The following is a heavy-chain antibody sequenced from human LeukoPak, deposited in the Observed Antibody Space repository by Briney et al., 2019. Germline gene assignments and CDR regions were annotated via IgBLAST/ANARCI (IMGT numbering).Heavy chain of an antibody. CDR1: GGSISSSSYY. CDR2: IYYSGST. Sequence: SETLSLTCTVSGGSISSSSYYWGWIRQPPGKGLEWIGNIYYSGSTYYNPSLESRVTMSLDTSKNQFSLKLSSVTAADTAVYYCARPAPEGWFDPWGQGTLVTVSS. J-gene: IGHJ5*02. V-gene: IGHV4-39*07. D-gene: IGHD2-15*01. CDR3: ARPAPEGWFDP.